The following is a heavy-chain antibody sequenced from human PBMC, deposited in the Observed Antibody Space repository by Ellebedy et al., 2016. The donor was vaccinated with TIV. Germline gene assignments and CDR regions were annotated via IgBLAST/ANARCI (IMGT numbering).Heavy chain of an antibody. V-gene: IGHV1-18*04. CDR3: ARAFLHCSSTSCHPNWFDP. CDR1: GYTFTGYY. CDR2: NSAYNGNT. Sequence: ASVKVSCXASGYTFTGYYMHWVRQAPGQGLEWMGWNSAYNGNTNYAQKLQGRVTMTTDTSTSTAYMELRSLRSDDTAVYYCARAFLHCSSTSCHPNWFDPWGQGTLVTVSS. D-gene: IGHD2-2*01. J-gene: IGHJ5*02.